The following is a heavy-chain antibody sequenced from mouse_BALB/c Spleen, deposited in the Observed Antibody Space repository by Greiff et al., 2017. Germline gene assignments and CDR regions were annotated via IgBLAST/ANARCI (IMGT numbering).Heavy chain of an antibody. CDR3: AKFYDGYTWFAY. D-gene: IGHD2-3*01. J-gene: IGHJ3*01. CDR1: GYSITSDYA. V-gene: IGHV3-2*02. Sequence: EVQLVESGPGLVKPSQSLSLTCTVTGYSITSDYAWNWIRQFPGNKLEWMGYISYSGSTSYNPSLKSRISITRDTSKNQFFLQLNSVTTEDTATYYCAKFYDGYTWFAYWGQGTLVTVSA. CDR2: ISYSGST.